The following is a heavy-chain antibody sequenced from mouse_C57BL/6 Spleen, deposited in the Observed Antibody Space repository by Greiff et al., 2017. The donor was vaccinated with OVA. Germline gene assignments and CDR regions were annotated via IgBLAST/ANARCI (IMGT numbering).Heavy chain of an antibody. J-gene: IGHJ2*01. D-gene: IGHD1-1*01. CDR2: IYPGDGDT. CDR3: ARSGYYGSSHYFDY. V-gene: IGHV1-82*01. Sequence: VQLVESGPELVKPGASVKISCKASGYAFSSSWMNWVKQRPGKGLEWIGRIYPGDGDTNYNGKFKGKATLTADKSSSTAYIQLMSLTSEDSAVYFCARSGYYGSSHYFDYWGQGTTLTVSS. CDR1: GYAFSSSW.